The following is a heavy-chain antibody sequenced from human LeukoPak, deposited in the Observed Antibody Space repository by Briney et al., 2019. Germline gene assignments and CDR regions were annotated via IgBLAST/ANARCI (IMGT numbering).Heavy chain of an antibody. D-gene: IGHD2-2*01. J-gene: IGHJ5*02. CDR2: VDYGGST. CDR3: ARDAYQLRFDP. V-gene: IGHV4-39*02. Sequence: PSETLSLTCTVSGGSITTGYYFWGWMRQPPGKGLEWIGSVDYGGSTYCSPSLESRVTISVDPPKNLFSLNLSSVTAADTAVYYCARDAYQLRFDPWGQGTLVTVSS. CDR1: GGSITTGYYF.